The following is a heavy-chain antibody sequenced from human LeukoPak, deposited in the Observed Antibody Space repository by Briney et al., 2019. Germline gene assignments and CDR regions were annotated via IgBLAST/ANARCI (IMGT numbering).Heavy chain of an antibody. Sequence: GASVKVSCKASGYTFTSYGISWVRQAPGQGLEWMGWISAYNGNTNYAQKLQGRVTMTTDTSTSTAYMELRSLRSDDTAVYYCARALPHNDYGDYGLAYWGQGTLVTVSS. J-gene: IGHJ4*02. V-gene: IGHV1-18*01. CDR1: GYTFTSYG. D-gene: IGHD4-17*01. CDR3: ARALPHNDYGDYGLAY. CDR2: ISAYNGNT.